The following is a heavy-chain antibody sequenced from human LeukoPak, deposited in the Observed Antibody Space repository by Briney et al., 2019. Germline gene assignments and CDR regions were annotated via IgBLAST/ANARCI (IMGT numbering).Heavy chain of an antibody. CDR2: IYSGGST. Sequence: GGSLRLSCAASGFTFNSYSMNWVRQAPGKGLEWVSVIYSGGSTYYADSVKGRFTISRDNSKNRMYLQMNSLRAEDTAVYYCARADYYYESSGNYYFDYWGQGTLVTVSS. CDR3: ARADYYYESSGNYYFDY. D-gene: IGHD3-22*01. CDR1: GFTFNSYS. J-gene: IGHJ4*02. V-gene: IGHV3-66*01.